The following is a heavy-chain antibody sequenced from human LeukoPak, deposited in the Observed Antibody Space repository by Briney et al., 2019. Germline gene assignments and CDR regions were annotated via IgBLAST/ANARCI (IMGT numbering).Heavy chain of an antibody. CDR2: ISGSGGST. CDR3: AKDRVPKSYYYYYMDV. V-gene: IGHV3-23*01. D-gene: IGHD2-2*01. Sequence: GGSLRLSCAASGFTFSSYAMSWVRQGPGKGLEWVSAISGSGGSTYYADSVKGRFTISRDNSKNTLYLQMNSLRAEDTAVYYCAKDRVPKSYYYYYMDVWGKGTTVTVSS. CDR1: GFTFSSYA. J-gene: IGHJ6*03.